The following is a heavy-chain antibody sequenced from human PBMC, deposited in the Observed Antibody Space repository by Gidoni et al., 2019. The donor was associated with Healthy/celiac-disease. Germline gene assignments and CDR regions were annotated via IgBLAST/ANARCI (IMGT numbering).Heavy chain of an antibody. CDR1: GFTFSSYA. Sequence: EVQLLESGGGLVQPGGSLRLSCAASGFTFSSYAMSWVRQAPGKGLELVSAISGSGGSTYYADSVKGRFTISRDNSKNTLYLQMNSLRAEDTAVYYCAKDRRIAVAGWGYFDYWGQGTLVTVSS. V-gene: IGHV3-23*01. J-gene: IGHJ4*02. CDR3: AKDRRIAVAGWGYFDY. CDR2: ISGSGGST. D-gene: IGHD6-19*01.